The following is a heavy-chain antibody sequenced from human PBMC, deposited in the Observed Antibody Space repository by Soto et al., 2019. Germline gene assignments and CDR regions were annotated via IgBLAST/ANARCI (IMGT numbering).Heavy chain of an antibody. V-gene: IGHV3-11*01. Sequence: GGSLRLSCAASGFTFSYYYMSWIRQAPGKGLEWVSYISSSGSTIYYADSVKGRFTISRDNAKNSLYLQMNSLRAEDTAVYYCAREGLYDFWSGYYTSSGMDVWGQGTTVTVSS. CDR1: GFTFSYYY. CDR3: AREGLYDFWSGYYTSSGMDV. CDR2: ISSSGSTI. J-gene: IGHJ6*02. D-gene: IGHD3-3*01.